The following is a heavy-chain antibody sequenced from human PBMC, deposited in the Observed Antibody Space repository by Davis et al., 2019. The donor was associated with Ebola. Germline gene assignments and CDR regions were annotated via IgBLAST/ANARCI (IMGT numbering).Heavy chain of an antibody. J-gene: IGHJ6*02. Sequence: PGGSLRLSCAASGCTVSTNTMDCVRHAPGKGLEWVAYMRPSRSSSITVYYADSVKGRFTVSRDNAKNSLYLQMNSLRDEDTAVYYCAREGIITSGMAVWGQGTTVIVSS. CDR1: GCTVSTNT. CDR2: MRPSRSSSITV. V-gene: IGHV3-48*02. D-gene: IGHD1-14*01. CDR3: AREGIITSGMAV.